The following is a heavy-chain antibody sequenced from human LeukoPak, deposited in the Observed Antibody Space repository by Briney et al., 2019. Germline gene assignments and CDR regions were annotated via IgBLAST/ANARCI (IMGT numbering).Heavy chain of an antibody. CDR3: ARELDAYRSGHAA. D-gene: IGHD3-16*01. V-gene: IGHV3-74*01. CDR2: INTDGRST. J-gene: IGHJ5*02. CDR1: GFTFSNYW. Sequence: PGGSLRLSCAASGFTFSNYWMHWVRQAAGKGLVWVSRINTDGRSTDYEDSVKGRVTISRDTANNPLYLRMNSVRDEDTAVYYCARELDAYRSGHAAWGQGTLVTVSS.